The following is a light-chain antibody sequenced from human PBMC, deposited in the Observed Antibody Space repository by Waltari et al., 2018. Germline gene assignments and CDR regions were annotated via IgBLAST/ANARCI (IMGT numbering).Light chain of an antibody. CDR3: SSYAGTYTGV. CDR1: SSDVGGYNY. CDR2: DVT. J-gene: IGLJ3*02. V-gene: IGLV2-11*02. Sequence: QSALTQPRSVSESPAQSVTISCTGTSSDVGGYNYISWYQHHPGKAPKLIIYDVTKRPSGVPDRFSASKSGNTASLTISGLRAEDEADYYCSSYAGTYTGVFGGGTKLTVL.